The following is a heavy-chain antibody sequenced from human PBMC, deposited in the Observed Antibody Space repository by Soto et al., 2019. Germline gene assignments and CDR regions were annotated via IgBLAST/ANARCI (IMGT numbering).Heavy chain of an antibody. CDR2: IIPIFGTA. CDR3: ARSKTAIAVAGNYYGMDV. Sequence: VASVKVSCKASGGTFSSYAISWVRQAPGQGLEWMGGIIPIFGTANYAQKFQGRVTITADESTSTAYMELSSLRSEDTAVYYCARSKTAIAVAGNYYGMDVWGQGTTVTV. D-gene: IGHD6-19*01. J-gene: IGHJ6*02. V-gene: IGHV1-69*13. CDR1: GGTFSSYA.